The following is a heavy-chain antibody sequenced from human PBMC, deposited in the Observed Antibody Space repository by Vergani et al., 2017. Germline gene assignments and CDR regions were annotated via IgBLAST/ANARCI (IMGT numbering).Heavy chain of an antibody. J-gene: IGHJ4*02. D-gene: IGHD5-12*01. CDR1: GGPFSGGSHY. Sequence: QVQLKESGPGLVGPSETLSLTCTVSGGPFSGGSHYWSWIRQSAGKGLEWIGRIYNTGGTNYDPSLKTRVTMSVDTSKNQFSLKLASVTAAGTAIYYCARFSSGFVAWGPGTPVTVSS. CDR2: IYNTGGT. V-gene: IGHV4-61*02. CDR3: ARFSSGFVA.